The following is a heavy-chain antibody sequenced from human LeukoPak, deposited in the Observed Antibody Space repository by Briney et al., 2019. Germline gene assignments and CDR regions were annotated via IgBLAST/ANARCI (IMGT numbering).Heavy chain of an antibody. J-gene: IGHJ1*01. Sequence: ASVKVSCKASGYTFTSYGISWVRQAPGQGLEWMGWISAYNGNTNYAQKLQGRVTMTTDTSTSTAYMELRSLRSDDTAVYYCARDTSTDLGSAEYFQHWGQGTLVTVSS. D-gene: IGHD1-1*01. CDR1: GYTFTSYG. CDR3: ARDTSTDLGSAEYFQH. CDR2: ISAYNGNT. V-gene: IGHV1-18*01.